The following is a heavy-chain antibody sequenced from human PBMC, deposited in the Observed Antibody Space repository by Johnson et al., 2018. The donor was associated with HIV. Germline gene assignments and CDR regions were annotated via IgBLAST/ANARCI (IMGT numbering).Heavy chain of an antibody. J-gene: IGHJ3*02. V-gene: IGHV3-33*01. Sequence: QVQLVESGGGVVQPGGSLRLSCAASGFTFSSYGMHWVRQAPGTGLEWVAVIWYDGSNKYYADSVKGRFTISRDNSKNTLYLQMNSQRAEDTAVYYCARLSGYYVYDAFDIWGQGTMVTVSS. CDR1: GFTFSSYG. CDR2: IWYDGSNK. CDR3: ARLSGYYVYDAFDI. D-gene: IGHD3-3*01.